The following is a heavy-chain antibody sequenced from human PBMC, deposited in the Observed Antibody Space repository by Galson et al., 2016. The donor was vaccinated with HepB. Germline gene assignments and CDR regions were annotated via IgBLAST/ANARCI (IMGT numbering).Heavy chain of an antibody. CDR1: GFSFSSYA. CDR3: AKDTYYYDPTGHQNGNY. D-gene: IGHD3-22*01. V-gene: IGHV3-23*01. Sequence: SLRLSCAASGFSFSSYAMTWVRQAPGKGLEWVSLISGTDDSTYYAESVKGRFTISRDNSKNTLYWKMSNLRAEDTAVYYCAKDTYYYDPTGHQNGNYWGQGTLVTVSS. CDR2: ISGTDDST. J-gene: IGHJ4*02.